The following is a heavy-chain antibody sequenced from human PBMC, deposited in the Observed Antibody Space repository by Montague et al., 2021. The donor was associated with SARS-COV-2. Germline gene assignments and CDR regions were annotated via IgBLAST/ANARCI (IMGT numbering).Heavy chain of an antibody. V-gene: IGHV4-39*02. CDR2: IYNDGGAGEKF. D-gene: IGHD2-21*01. Sequence: SETLSLTCAVSAGSISGSSYFWGWIRQSPGKGLEWIGSIYNDGGAGEKFYYNPSFPSRVTLSLDTTRHSFSLKLTYVTAADTALYYCARFPRGGMVVDWGQGTQVTVSP. CDR3: ARFPRGGMVVD. J-gene: IGHJ4*02. CDR1: AGSISGSSYF.